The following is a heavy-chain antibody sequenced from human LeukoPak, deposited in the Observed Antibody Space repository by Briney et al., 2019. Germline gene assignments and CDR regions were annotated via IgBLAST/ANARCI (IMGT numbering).Heavy chain of an antibody. V-gene: IGHV4-59*01. J-gene: IGHJ6*03. D-gene: IGHD6-6*01. CDR3: ARVAIAARLMGYYYYYMDV. Sequence: SETLSLTCTVSGGSISSYYWSWIRQPPGKGLEWIGYIYYSGSTNYNPSLKSRVTISVDTSKNQFSLKLSSVTAADTAVYYCARVAIAARLMGYYYYYMDVWGKGTTVTVSS. CDR1: GGSISSYY. CDR2: IYYSGST.